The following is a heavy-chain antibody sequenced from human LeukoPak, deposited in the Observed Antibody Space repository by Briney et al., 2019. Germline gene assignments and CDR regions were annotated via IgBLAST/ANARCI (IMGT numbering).Heavy chain of an antibody. CDR3: ARDLYCGGDCYSSWFDP. CDR2: IYYSGST. J-gene: IGHJ5*02. CDR1: GGSISSGDYY. V-gene: IGHV4-30-4*08. Sequence: PSETLSLTCTVSGGSISSGDYYWSWIRQPPGKGLESIGYIYYSGSTYYNPSLKSRVTISVDTSKNQFSLKLSSVTAADTAVYYCARDLYCGGDCYSSWFDPWGQGTLVTVSS. D-gene: IGHD2-21*01.